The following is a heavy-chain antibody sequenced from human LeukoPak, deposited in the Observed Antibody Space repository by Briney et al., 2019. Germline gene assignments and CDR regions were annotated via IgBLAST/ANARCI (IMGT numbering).Heavy chain of an antibody. V-gene: IGHV4-39*01. J-gene: IGHJ4*02. CDR2: FYYSGST. Sequence: SETLSLTCTVSGGPISSSTYYWGWIRQPPGKGLEWIGSFYYSGSTYYNASLKSRVTISVDTSKNQFSLKLSSVTAADTAVYYCTTTTRGWYGVGDYWGQGTLVTVSS. D-gene: IGHD6-19*01. CDR3: TTTTRGWYGVGDY. CDR1: GGPISSSTYY.